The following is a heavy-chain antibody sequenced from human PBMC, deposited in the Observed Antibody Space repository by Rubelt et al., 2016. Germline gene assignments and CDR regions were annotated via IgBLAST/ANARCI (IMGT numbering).Heavy chain of an antibody. V-gene: IGHV4-34*01. CDR2: INHSGST. J-gene: IGHJ5*02. D-gene: IGHD6-13*01. Sequence: QVQPQQWGAGLLKPSETLSLTCAVYGGSFSGYYWSWIRQPPGKGLEWTGEINHSGSTNYNPSLKSRVTISVDTSKNQFSLKLSSVTAADTAVYYCARGLARAAAAPRWLWFDPWGQGTLVTVSS. CDR3: ARGLARAAAAPRWLWFDP. CDR1: GGSFSGYY.